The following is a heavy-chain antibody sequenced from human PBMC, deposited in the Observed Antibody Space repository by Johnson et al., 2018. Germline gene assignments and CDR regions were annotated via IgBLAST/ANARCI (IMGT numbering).Heavy chain of an antibody. J-gene: IGHJ3*01. CDR2: IKGDGSTT. D-gene: IGHD1-1*01. CDR1: GFPFSDHW. Sequence: VQLQESGGGLVQPGGSLRLSCVASGFPFSDHWTFWVRQPPGTGLEWVSRIKGDGSTTTYADSVGGRFTISRDNAKNTVYLQMNSLTVEDTAMYSCTRDWRNGACDRWGQGTMVTVSS. CDR3: TRDWRNGACDR. V-gene: IGHV3-74*01.